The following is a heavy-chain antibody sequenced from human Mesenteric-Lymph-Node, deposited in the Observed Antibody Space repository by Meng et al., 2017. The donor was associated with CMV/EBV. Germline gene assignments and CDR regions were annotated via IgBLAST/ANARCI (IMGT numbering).Heavy chain of an antibody. Sequence: GESLKISCAASGFTVSSNYMSWVRQAPGKGLEWVSVIYSGGSTYYADSVKGRFTISRDNAKNSLFLQMDSLRGEDTAFYYCAKDRYSTSWDRNLPESWGQGTLVTVSS. J-gene: IGHJ5*02. V-gene: IGHV3-53*05. D-gene: IGHD2-2*01. CDR1: GFTVSSNY. CDR2: IYSGGST. CDR3: AKDRYSTSWDRNLPES.